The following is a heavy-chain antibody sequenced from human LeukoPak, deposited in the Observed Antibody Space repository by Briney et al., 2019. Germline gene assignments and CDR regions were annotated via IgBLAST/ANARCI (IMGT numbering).Heavy chain of an antibody. V-gene: IGHV3-48*02. J-gene: IGHJ3*02. Sequence: PGGSLSLSCAASGFALNTYSMTWFRQAPGKGLQWVSSITTTSTSKYYADSVKGRFTISRDNAKNSLYLQMDSLRDEDTAVYYCVRDAAYSAFNMWGQGTMVTASS. CDR3: VRDAAYSAFNM. CDR1: GFALNTYS. CDR2: ITTTSTSK. D-gene: IGHD4-11*01.